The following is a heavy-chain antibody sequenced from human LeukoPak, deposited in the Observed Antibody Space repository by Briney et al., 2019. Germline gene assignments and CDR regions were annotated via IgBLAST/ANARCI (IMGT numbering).Heavy chain of an antibody. CDR3: ARYGRYSYGYNY. V-gene: IGHV4-61*01. CDR2: IYYSGST. CDR1: GGSVSSGSYY. D-gene: IGHD5-18*01. J-gene: IGHJ4*02. Sequence: SETLSLTCTVSGGSVSSGSYYWSWIRQPPGKGLEWIGYIYYSGSTNYNPSLKSRVTISVDTSKNQFSLKLSSVTAADTAVYYCARYGRYSYGYNYWGQGTLVTVSS.